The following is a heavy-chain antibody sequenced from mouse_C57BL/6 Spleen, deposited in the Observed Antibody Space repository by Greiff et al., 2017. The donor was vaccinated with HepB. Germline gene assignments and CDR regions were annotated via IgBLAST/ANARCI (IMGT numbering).Heavy chain of an antibody. Sequence: EVQLQQSGAELVRPGASVKLSCTASGFNIKDDYMHWVKQRPEQGLEWIGWIDPENGDTEYASKFQGKATITADTSSNTAYLQLSSLTSEDTAVYYSTYYYVSSYPYYFDYWGQGTTLTVSS. V-gene: IGHV14-4*01. CDR2: IDPENGDT. CDR1: GFNIKDDY. CDR3: TYYYVSSYPYYFDY. J-gene: IGHJ2*01. D-gene: IGHD1-1*01.